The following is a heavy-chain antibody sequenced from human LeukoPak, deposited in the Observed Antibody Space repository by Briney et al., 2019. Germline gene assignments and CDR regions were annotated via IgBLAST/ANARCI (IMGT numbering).Heavy chain of an antibody. Sequence: SETLSLTCAVYGGSFSGYYWSWIRQPPGKGLEWIGEINHSGSTNYNPSLKSRVTTSVDTSKNQFSLRLSSVTAADTAVYYCARHVGSGSFFDIWGQGTLVTVSS. CDR1: GGSFSGYY. D-gene: IGHD3-10*01. CDR2: INHSGST. J-gene: IGHJ3*02. V-gene: IGHV4-34*01. CDR3: ARHVGSGSFFDI.